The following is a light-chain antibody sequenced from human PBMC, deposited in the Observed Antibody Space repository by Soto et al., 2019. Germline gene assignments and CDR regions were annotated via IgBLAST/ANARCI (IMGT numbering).Light chain of an antibody. J-gene: IGKJ3*01. V-gene: IGKV3-20*01. Sequence: EIVLTQPPGTLSLSPGERATLSCRASQSINNRYLAWYQQKPGQAPRLLIYAASSRATGIPDRFSGSGSGTDFTLTISRREPEDFAVYYCQQFGSSPGFTFGPGTKVDIK. CDR3: QQFGSSPGFT. CDR2: AAS. CDR1: QSINNRY.